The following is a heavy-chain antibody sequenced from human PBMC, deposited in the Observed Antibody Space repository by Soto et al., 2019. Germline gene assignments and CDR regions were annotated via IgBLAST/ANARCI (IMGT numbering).Heavy chain of an antibody. CDR2: ISYDGSSK. V-gene: IGHV3-30*04. CDR3: AREGDYSNYFDY. D-gene: IGHD4-4*01. CDR1: HCSFSSSP. J-gene: IGHJ4*02. Sequence: LRLSCAASHCSFSSSPMNWVRQAPGKGLEWVATISYDGSSKYYAESVEGRFTVSRDNSKNTLFLQVNSLRVEDTAVYYCAREGDYSNYFDYWGQGTLVTVSS.